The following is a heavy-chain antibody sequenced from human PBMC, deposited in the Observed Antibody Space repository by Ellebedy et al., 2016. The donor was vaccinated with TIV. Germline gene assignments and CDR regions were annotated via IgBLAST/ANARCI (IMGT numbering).Heavy chain of an antibody. CDR3: AREHCGPLSCYGMDV. CDR1: GFTFSSYA. CDR2: ISGSGGST. V-gene: IGHV3-23*01. D-gene: IGHD2-21*01. J-gene: IGHJ6*02. Sequence: GESLKISXAASGFTFSSYAMSWVRQALGKGLEWVSAISGSGGSTYYADSVKGRFTISRDNSKNTLYLQMNSLRAEDTAVYYCAREHCGPLSCYGMDVWGQGTTVTVSS.